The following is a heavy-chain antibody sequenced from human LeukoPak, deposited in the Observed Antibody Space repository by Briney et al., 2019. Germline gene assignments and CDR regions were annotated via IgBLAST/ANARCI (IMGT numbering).Heavy chain of an antibody. CDR2: MNPNSGNI. J-gene: IGHJ5*02. CDR1: GYTFTTYD. CDR3: ARGRGGGRRENWFDP. V-gene: IGHV1-8*01. Sequence: ASVKVSCTASGYTFTTYDINWVRQATGQGLEWMGWMNPNSGNIGYAQKFQGRVTMTRNTSISTAYMELSSLRSEDTAVYYCARGRGGGRRENWFDPWGQGTLVTVSS. D-gene: IGHD3-16*01.